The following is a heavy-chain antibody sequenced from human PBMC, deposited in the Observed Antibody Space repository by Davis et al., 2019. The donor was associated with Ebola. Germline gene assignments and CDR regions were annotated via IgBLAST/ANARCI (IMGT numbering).Heavy chain of an antibody. J-gene: IGHJ4*02. D-gene: IGHD3-22*01. Sequence: SETLSLTRTVSGGSISSYYWSWIRQPPGKGLEWIGYIYYSGSTNYNPSLKSRVTISVDTSKNQFSLKLSSVTAADTAVYYCASQDSYYYDSSGYRYWGQGTLVTVSS. V-gene: IGHV4-59*01. CDR1: GGSISSYY. CDR2: IYYSGST. CDR3: ASQDSYYYDSSGYRY.